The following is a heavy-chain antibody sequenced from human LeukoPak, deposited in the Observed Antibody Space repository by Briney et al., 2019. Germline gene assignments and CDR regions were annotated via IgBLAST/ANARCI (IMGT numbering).Heavy chain of an antibody. Sequence: SETLSLTCSVSGVSSSSSSYYWGWVRQPPGKGREWIGRIHDSGSTDYNPSLTSRVTISVDTSKNQFSLKLSSGTAAATAVYYCARLYGGNSNNSYCDYCGQGTLVTV. CDR3: ARLYGGNSNNSYCDY. J-gene: IGHJ4*02. CDR1: GVSSSSSSYY. CDR2: IHDSGST. V-gene: IGHV4-39*01. D-gene: IGHD4-23*01.